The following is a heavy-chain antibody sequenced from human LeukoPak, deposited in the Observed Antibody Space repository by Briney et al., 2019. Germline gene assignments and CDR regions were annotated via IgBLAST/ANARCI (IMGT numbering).Heavy chain of an antibody. D-gene: IGHD2-2*01. V-gene: IGHV4-34*01. CDR2: INHSGST. CDR1: GGSFSGYY. Sequence: SETLSLTCAVYGGSFSGYYWSWIRQPPGKGLEWMGEINHSGSTNYNPSLKSRVTISVDKSKNQCSLKLSSVTAADTAVYYCASLPRGVRYCSSTSCYRDYYGMDVWGQGATATVSS. CDR3: ASLPRGVRYCSSTSCYRDYYGMDV. J-gene: IGHJ6*02.